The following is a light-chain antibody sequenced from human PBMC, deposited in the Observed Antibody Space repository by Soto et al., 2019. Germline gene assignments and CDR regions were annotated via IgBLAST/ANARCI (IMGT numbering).Light chain of an antibody. V-gene: IGKV3-15*01. Sequence: ETVMTQSPATLSLSQGERATLSCRASQSVSSKLVWYQQKPGQAPRFLIYGASTRATGIQARFRVSGSGTEFTLTIDSLQSEDFAVYYCQQYNDWPPAFGGGTKVEIK. CDR1: QSVSSK. CDR3: QQYNDWPPA. J-gene: IGKJ4*01. CDR2: GAS.